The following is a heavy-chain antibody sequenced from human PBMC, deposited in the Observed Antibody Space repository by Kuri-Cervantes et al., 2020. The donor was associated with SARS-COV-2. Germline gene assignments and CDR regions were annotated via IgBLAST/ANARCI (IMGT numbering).Heavy chain of an antibody. J-gene: IGHJ3*01. CDR2: TRYDGNNQ. V-gene: IGHV3-30*02. CDR3: ARDSAAWLWGDACDV. D-gene: IGHD3-16*01. CDR1: GFTFKTYG. Sequence: GGSLRLSCAASGFTFKTYGMHWVRQAPGKGLERVAFTRYDGNNQYYGDSVKGRFSISRDNSKNTLYLHMNSLRAEDTAVYFCARDSAAWLWGDACDVWGQGTMVTVSS.